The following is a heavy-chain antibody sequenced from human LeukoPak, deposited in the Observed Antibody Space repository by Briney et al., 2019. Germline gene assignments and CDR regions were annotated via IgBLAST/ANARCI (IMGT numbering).Heavy chain of an antibody. CDR3: ASVPYSSSSESFDY. V-gene: IGHV4-59*08. CDR1: GGSISSYY. J-gene: IGHJ4*02. CDR2: IYHSGST. D-gene: IGHD6-6*01. Sequence: SETLSLTCTVSGGSISSYYWSWIRQPPGKGLEWIGSIYHSGSTYYNPSLKSRVTISVDTSKNQFSPKLSSVTAADTAVYYCASVPYSSSSESFDYWGQGTLVTVSS.